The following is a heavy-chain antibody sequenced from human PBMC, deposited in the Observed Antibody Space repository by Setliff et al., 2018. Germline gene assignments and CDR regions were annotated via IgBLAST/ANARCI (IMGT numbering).Heavy chain of an antibody. CDR1: GVSVNSLTW. V-gene: IGHV4-28*01. D-gene: IGHD1-26*01. Sequence: PSETLSLTCAVSGVSVNSLTWWSWVRQTPGKGLEWIGFIYHDGNPKFNPSVNYNPSLKSRVTMSIDKSKNQFSLNLRSVTAADTAVYYCARAVGATIGAFDIWGQGTMVTVSS. CDR2: IYHDGNP. CDR3: ARAVGATIGAFDI. J-gene: IGHJ3*02.